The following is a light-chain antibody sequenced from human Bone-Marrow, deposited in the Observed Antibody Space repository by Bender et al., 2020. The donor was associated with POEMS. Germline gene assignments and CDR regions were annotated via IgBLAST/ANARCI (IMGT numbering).Light chain of an antibody. CDR1: DLGDKY. J-gene: IGLJ3*02. CDR2: QDT. Sequence: SYEVTQPPSVSVSPGQTASITCSGDDLGDKYVAWYQQKPGQSPVLVIYQDTKRPSGIPERFSGSNSGNTATLTISGTQAMDEAHYYCRAWDTYSVLLGGGNKLTVL. V-gene: IGLV3-1*01. CDR3: RAWDTYSVL.